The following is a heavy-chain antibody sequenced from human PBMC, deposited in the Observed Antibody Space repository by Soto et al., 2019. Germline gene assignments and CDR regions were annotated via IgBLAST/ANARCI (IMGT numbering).Heavy chain of an antibody. CDR3: ARRWGTSFDF. D-gene: IGHD7-27*01. CDR2: IYYSGST. V-gene: IGHV4-59*01. J-gene: IGHJ4*02. CDR1: GGSISSYY. Sequence: PSETLSLTCTVSGGSISSYYWSWIRQPPGKGLEWIGYIYYSGSTNYNPSLKSRVTISVDTSKNQFSLKVSSVTAADTAVYYCARRWGTSFDFWGQGTPVTVSS.